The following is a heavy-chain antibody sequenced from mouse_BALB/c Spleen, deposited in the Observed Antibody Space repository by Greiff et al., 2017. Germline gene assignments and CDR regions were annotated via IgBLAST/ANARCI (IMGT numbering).Heavy chain of an antibody. CDR1: GYTFTSYW. CDR2: INPSTGYT. CDR3: ARTGDDYAMDY. V-gene: IGHV1-7*01. D-gene: IGHD4-1*01. Sequence: QVQLKESGAELAKPGASVKMSCKASGYTFTSYWMHWVKQRPGQGLEWIGYINPSTGYTEYNQKFKDKATLTADKSSSTAYMQLSSLTSEDSAVYYCARTGDDYAMDYWGQGTSVTVSS. J-gene: IGHJ4*01.